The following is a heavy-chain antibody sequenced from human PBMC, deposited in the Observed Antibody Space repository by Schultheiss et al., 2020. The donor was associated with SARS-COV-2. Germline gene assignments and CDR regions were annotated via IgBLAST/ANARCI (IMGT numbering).Heavy chain of an antibody. J-gene: IGHJ4*02. CDR1: GGSFSGYY. V-gene: IGHV4-34*01. D-gene: IGHD2-15*01. Sequence: SQTLSLTCAVYGGSFSGYYWSWIRQPPGKGLEWIGEINHSGSTNYNPSLKSRVTISVDKSKNQFSLKLSSVTAADTAVYYCARGEEGYCSGGSCYLYYFDYWGQGTLVTVSS. CDR3: ARGEEGYCSGGSCYLYYFDY. CDR2: INHSGST.